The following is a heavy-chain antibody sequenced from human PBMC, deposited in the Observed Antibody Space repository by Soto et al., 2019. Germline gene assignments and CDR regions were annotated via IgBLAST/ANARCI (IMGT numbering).Heavy chain of an antibody. D-gene: IGHD2-15*01. CDR1: GFTFSSYS. CDR3: ARDFRYCSGGSCSLP. J-gene: IGHJ1*01. Sequence: GGSLRISCAASGFTFSSYSINWVRQAPGKGLERVSYISSSSRTIYYADSVKGRFTISRDNAKNSLYLQMNSLRAEDTVVYYCARDFRYCSGGSCSLPWGQGTLVTVSS. V-gene: IGHV3-48*01. CDR2: ISSSSRTI.